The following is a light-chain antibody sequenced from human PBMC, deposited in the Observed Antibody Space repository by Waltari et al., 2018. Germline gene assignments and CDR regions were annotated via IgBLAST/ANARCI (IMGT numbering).Light chain of an antibody. CDR2: AAS. CDR3: QQTYSAPT. CDR1: QSPSSY. Sequence: DIQMTQSPSSLSASIGDRVTISCRASQSPSSYLNWYQHKPGKAPNLLIYAASALQSGVPSRFRGSGSGTDFTLTITSLQPEDFATYYRQQTYSAPTFGQGTKVEIK. V-gene: IGKV1-39*01. J-gene: IGKJ1*01.